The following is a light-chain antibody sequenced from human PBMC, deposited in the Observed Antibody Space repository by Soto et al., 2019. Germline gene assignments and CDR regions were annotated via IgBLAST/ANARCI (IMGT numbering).Light chain of an antibody. CDR3: NSYSGTSFYV. J-gene: IGLJ1*01. V-gene: IGLV2-14*01. Sequence: SALARPASMSGSPGQSITISCNGSGSDIATFNYVSWYQQYPGKAPKLLIYQVTSRASGVSHRFSGSKSDNTAALTISGVQPEDEAEYYCNSYSGTSFYVFGTGIKVTVL. CDR1: GSDIATFNY. CDR2: QVT.